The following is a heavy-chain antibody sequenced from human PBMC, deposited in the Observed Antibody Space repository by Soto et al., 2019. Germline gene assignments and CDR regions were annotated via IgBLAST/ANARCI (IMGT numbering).Heavy chain of an antibody. D-gene: IGHD3-22*01. CDR1: GGTFSSYA. V-gene: IGHV1-69*13. Sequence: ASVKVSCKASGGTFSSYAISWVRQAPGQGLEWMGGIIPIFGTANYAQKFQGRVTITADESTSTAYMELSSLRSEDTAVYYCARAAYYYDSSGYYGELDYWGQGTLVTVSS. CDR2: IIPIFGTA. J-gene: IGHJ4*02. CDR3: ARAAYYYDSSGYYGELDY.